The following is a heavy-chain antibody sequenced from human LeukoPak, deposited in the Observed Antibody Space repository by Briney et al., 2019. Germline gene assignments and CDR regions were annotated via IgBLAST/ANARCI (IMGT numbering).Heavy chain of an antibody. D-gene: IGHD3-22*01. V-gene: IGHV3-48*01. CDR2: IISSSSTI. CDR3: ARDLDYYDSSGYPIHYYYGMDV. CDR1: GFTLTSYS. Sequence: GGSLRLSCAASGFTLTSYSMNWVRQAQGKGREWVACIISSSSTIYYADSVKGRFTISRDNAKNSLYLQMNSLRAEDTAVYYCARDLDYYDSSGYPIHYYYGMDVWGQGATVTVSS. J-gene: IGHJ6*02.